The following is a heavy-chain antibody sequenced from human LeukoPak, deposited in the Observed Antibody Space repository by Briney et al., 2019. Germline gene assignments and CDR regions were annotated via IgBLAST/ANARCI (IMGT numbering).Heavy chain of an antibody. CDR2: ISNHGTT. CDR3: ARDNTISGHYEVGY. D-gene: IGHD3-3*01. Sequence: GGSLRLSCAASGFSVSTNYMIWVRQAPGMGLECVSVISNHGTTYYADSVKGRFSISRDNSKNTVFLQMNSLRPEDTAVYYCARDNTISGHYEVGYWGQGTLVTVSS. V-gene: IGHV3-53*01. CDR1: GFSVSTNY. J-gene: IGHJ4*02.